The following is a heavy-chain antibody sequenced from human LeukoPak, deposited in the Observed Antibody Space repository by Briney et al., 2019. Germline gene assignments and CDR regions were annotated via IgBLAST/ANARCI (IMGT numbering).Heavy chain of an antibody. J-gene: IGHJ4*02. CDR2: ISGSTKYI. CDR1: GFTLSTYT. Sequence: PGGSLRLSCAASGFTLSTYTMNWVRQAPGKGLEWVSSISGSTKYIYYADSLKGRFTISRDNAKNSLYLEMNSLRAEDTAVYYCARDRASSWPFDYWGQGTLVTVSS. D-gene: IGHD6-13*01. V-gene: IGHV3-21*01. CDR3: ARDRASSWPFDY.